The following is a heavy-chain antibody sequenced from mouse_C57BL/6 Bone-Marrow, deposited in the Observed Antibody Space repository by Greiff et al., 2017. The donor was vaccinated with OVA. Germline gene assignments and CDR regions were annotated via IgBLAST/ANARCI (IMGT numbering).Heavy chain of an antibody. CDR3: ARSGYYGGSCGFAY. CDR1: GYSFTGYY. Sequence: EVQLQQSGPELVKPGASVKISCKASGYSFTGYYMNWVKQSPEKSLEWIGEINPSTGGTTSNQKFKSKATLTVDKSSSTAYMQLKSLTSEDSAVYFCARSGYYGGSCGFAYWGQGTRFSVSA. CDR2: INPSTGGT. J-gene: IGHJ3*01. V-gene: IGHV1-42*01. D-gene: IGHD1-1*01.